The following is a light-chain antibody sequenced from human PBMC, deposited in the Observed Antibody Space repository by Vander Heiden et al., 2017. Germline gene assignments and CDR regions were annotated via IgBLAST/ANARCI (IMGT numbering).Light chain of an antibody. V-gene: IGKV3-20*01. CDR3: QQYGSSPPWT. Sequence: IVLTKSPGTLSLSPGERATLSCRASHSVSSSYLAWYQQKPGKAPRLLIHGASSRSPGIPDRFSGSGSWTDFTLTISIREPEDFAVYYCQQYGSSPPWTFGQGTKVEIK. J-gene: IGKJ1*01. CDR2: GAS. CDR1: HSVSSSY.